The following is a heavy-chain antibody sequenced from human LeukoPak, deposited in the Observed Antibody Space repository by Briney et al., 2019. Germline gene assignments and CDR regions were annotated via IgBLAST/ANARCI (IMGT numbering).Heavy chain of an antibody. CDR3: ARGRGYCSGGSCYSGFYYYYYGMDV. D-gene: IGHD2-15*01. V-gene: IGHV4-34*01. CDR2: INHSGST. Sequence: NPSETLSLTCAVYGGSFSGYYWSWIRQPPGKGLEWIGEINHSGSTNYNPSLKSRVTISVDTSKNQFSLKLSSVTAADTAVYYCARGRGYCSGGSCYSGFYYYYYGMDVWGQGTTVTVSS. CDR1: GGSFSGYY. J-gene: IGHJ6*02.